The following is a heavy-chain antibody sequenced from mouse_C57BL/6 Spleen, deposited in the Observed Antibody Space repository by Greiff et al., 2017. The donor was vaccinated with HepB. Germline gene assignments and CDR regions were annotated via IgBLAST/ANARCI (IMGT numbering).Heavy chain of an antibody. CDR2: IYPGSGST. V-gene: IGHV1-55*01. CDR3: ARSPSYYGSPCWYFDV. J-gene: IGHJ1*03. Sequence: VKLQQPGAELVKPGASVKMSCKASGYTFTSYWITWVKQRPGQGLEWIGDIYPGSGSTNYNETFKSKATLTVDTSSSTAYMQLSSLTSEDSAVYYCARSPSYYGSPCWYFDVWGTGTTVTVSS. D-gene: IGHD1-1*01. CDR1: GYTFTSYW.